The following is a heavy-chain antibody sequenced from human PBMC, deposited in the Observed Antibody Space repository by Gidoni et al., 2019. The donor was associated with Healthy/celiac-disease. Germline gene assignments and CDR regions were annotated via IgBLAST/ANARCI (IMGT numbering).Heavy chain of an antibody. CDR1: GFTFRSYA. D-gene: IGHD3-16*01. V-gene: IGHV3-64D*06. J-gene: IGHJ4*02. CDR3: ANGGSSPDY. CDR2: ISSKWGST. Sequence: EVQLVESGGGLVQPGGSLRLSCSASGFTFRSYAMHWVRQAPGKGLEYVSAISSKWGSTYYADSVKGRFTISRDNSKNTLYLQMSSLRAEDTAVYYCANGGSSPDYWGQGTLVTVSS.